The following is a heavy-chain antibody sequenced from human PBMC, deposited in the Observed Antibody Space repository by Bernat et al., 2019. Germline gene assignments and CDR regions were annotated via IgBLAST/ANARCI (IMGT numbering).Heavy chain of an antibody. CDR1: GFTFSSYG. CDR2: ISYDGSNK. J-gene: IGHJ3*02. V-gene: IGHV3-30*03. D-gene: IGHD5-18*01. CDR3: ARSRRKGIQLWLRGHDAFDI. Sequence: QVQLVESGGGVVQPGRSLRLSCAASGFTFSSYGMHWVRQAPGKGLEWVAVISYDGSNKYYADSVKGRFTISRDNSKNTLYLQMNSLRAEDTAVYYCARSRRKGIQLWLRGHDAFDIWGQGTMVTVSS.